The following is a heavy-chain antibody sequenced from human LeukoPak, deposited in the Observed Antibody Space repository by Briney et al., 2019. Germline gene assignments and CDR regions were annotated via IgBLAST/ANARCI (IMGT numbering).Heavy chain of an antibody. J-gene: IGHJ3*02. Sequence: SETLSLTCTVSGGSISSYYWSWIRQPAGKGLEWIGRIYTSGSTNYNPSLKSRVTMSVDTSKNQFSLKLSSVSAADTAVYYCARPSLENDAFDIWGQGTMVTVSS. V-gene: IGHV4-4*07. CDR2: IYTSGST. CDR3: ARPSLENDAFDI. CDR1: GGSISSYY. D-gene: IGHD3-3*01.